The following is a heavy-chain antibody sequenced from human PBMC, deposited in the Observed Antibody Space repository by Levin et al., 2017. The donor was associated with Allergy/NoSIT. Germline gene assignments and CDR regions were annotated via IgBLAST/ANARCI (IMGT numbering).Heavy chain of an antibody. CDR1: GVAFSSYS. CDR2: ISSSSSSI. J-gene: IGHJ4*02. CDR3: AREFSSSLGTDY. D-gene: IGHD3-16*01. V-gene: IGHV3-21*05. Sequence: GESLKISCVASGVAFSSYSMNWVRQAPGKGLEWISYISSSSSSIDYADSVKGRYTISRDNSKNTLYLHMSSLRAEDTAVYYCAREFSSSLGTDYWGLGTLVTVSP.